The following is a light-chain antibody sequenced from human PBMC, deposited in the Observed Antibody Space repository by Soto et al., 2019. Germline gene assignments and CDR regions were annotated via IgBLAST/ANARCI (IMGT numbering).Light chain of an antibody. CDR3: XXXXSGPRT. CDR2: AAS. V-gene: IGKV1-27*01. J-gene: IGKJ1*01. CDR1: QGISNY. Sequence: DIQMTQSPSSLSASVGDRVTITCRASQGISNYLAWYQQKPGKVPKLLIYAASTLQSGVPSRFSGSGSGTDFTLTISXLQPXXXXXXXXXXXXSGPRTFGQGTKVEIK.